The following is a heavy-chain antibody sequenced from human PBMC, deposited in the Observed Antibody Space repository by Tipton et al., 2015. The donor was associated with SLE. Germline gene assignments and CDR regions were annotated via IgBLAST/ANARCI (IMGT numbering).Heavy chain of an antibody. CDR3: ASHNWAYGMFV. CDR2: VFYTGST. V-gene: IGHV4-39*07. D-gene: IGHD1-1*01. Sequence: TLSLTCTVSGDSVTTSGSYWGWVRQSPGKGLEWIGSVFYTGSTYSNPSLKSRVTISRDTSKNHISLRLTSATAADTAVYFCASHNWAYGMFVWGQGTTVTVSS. CDR1: GDSVTTSGSY. J-gene: IGHJ6*02.